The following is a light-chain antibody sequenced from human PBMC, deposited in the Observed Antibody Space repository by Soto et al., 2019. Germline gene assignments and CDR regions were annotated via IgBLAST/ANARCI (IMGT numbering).Light chain of an antibody. CDR3: DQRSNWLPALT. Sequence: EIVLTQSPATLSLSPGERATLSCRASQSVGTFLAWYQHKPGQAPRLLIYDASNRATGVPARFSGSGSGTDFTLTISSLEPEDFAVYYCDQRSNWLPALTFSGRTKVEIK. J-gene: IGKJ4*01. CDR1: QSVGTF. CDR2: DAS. V-gene: IGKV3-11*01.